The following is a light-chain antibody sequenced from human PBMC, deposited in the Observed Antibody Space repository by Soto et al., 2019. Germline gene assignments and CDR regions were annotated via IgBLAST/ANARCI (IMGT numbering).Light chain of an antibody. CDR1: QSVSRY. CDR2: DAS. Sequence: EIVLTQSPATLSLSPGERATLSCRASQSVSRYLAWYQQKPGQPPRLLIYDASNRATGIPARFSGSGSGTDFTLTISSLEPEDFAVYYCQQRLDWPPITFGQGTRLEIK. CDR3: QQRLDWPPIT. J-gene: IGKJ5*01. V-gene: IGKV3-11*01.